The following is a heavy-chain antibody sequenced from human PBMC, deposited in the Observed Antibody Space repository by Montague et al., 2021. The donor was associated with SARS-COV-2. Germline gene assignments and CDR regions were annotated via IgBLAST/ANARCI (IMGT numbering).Heavy chain of an antibody. CDR2: IYHSGST. D-gene: IGHD3-3*01. CDR3: ARDQTVSEWIWYGMDV. J-gene: IGHJ6*02. V-gene: IGHV4-38-2*02. CDR1: GYSISSGYY. Sequence: SETLSLTCTVSGYSISSGYYWGWIRQPPGKGLEWIGSIYHSGSTYYNPSLKSRVSISVDTSSSQFSLYLTSVTAAVAAVYYCARDQTVSEWIWYGMDVWGPGTTVTVSS.